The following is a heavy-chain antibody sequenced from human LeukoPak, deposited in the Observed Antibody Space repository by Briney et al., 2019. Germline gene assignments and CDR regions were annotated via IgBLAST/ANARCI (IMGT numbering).Heavy chain of an antibody. V-gene: IGHV4-59*01. CDR1: GGSISSYY. J-gene: IGHJ4*02. Sequence: KPSETLSLTCTVSGGSISSYYWSWIRQPPGKGLEWIGYIYYSGSTNYSPSLKSRVTISVDTSKNQFSLKLRSVTAADTAVYYCARGPRNYYFDYWGQGTLVTVSS. CDR3: ARGPRNYYFDY. CDR2: IYYSGST.